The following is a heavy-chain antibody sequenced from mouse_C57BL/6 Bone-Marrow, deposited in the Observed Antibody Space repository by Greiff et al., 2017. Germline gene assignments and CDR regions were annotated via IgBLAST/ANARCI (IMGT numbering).Heavy chain of an antibody. CDR3: ARQRTVTYFDV. CDR1: GFTFSSYG. Sequence: EVKLMESGGDLVKPGGSLKLSCAASGFTFSSYGMSWVRQTPDKRLEWVATISSGGSYTSYPDSVKGRFTISRDNAKNTLYLQMSSLKSEDTAMYYCARQRTVTYFDVWGTGTTVTVSS. D-gene: IGHD2-13*01. J-gene: IGHJ1*03. V-gene: IGHV5-6*01. CDR2: ISSGGSYT.